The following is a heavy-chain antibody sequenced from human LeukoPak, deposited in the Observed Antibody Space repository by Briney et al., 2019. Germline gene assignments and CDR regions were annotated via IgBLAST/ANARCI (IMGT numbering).Heavy chain of an antibody. V-gene: IGHV4-59*01. Sequence: PSETLSLTCTVSGGSISSYYWSWIRQPPGKGLEWIGYIYYSGSTNYNPSLKSRVTISVDTSKNQFSLKLSSVTAADTAVYYCARGTHGGNELGYWGQGTLVTVSS. CDR2: IYYSGST. CDR3: ARGTHGGNELGY. CDR1: GGSISSYY. J-gene: IGHJ4*02. D-gene: IGHD4-23*01.